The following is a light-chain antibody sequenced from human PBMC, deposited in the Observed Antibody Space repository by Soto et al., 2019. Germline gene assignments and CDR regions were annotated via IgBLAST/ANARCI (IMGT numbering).Light chain of an antibody. V-gene: IGLV2-8*01. CDR1: SSDVGGYNF. CDR2: DVT. Sequence: QSALTQPPSASGSPGQSVTISCTGSSSDVGGYNFVSWFQQHPGKAPKLIIYDVTKRPSGVPDRFSGSKSGNTASLTVSGLQAEDEADYYCISYAGTSGVFGGGPKLTVL. J-gene: IGLJ3*02. CDR3: ISYAGTSGV.